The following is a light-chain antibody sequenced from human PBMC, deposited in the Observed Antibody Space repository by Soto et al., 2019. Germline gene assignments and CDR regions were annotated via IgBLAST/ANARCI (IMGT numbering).Light chain of an antibody. CDR3: CSYTTSNTRQIV. Sequence: QCVLTQPASVSGSPGRSITISCTGTSSDVGGYNYVSWYQQHPGKAPKFMIYDVSNRPSGVSNRFSGSKSGNTASLTISGLQAEDEADYYCCSYTTSNTRQIVFGTGTKVTVL. J-gene: IGLJ1*01. V-gene: IGLV2-14*01. CDR2: DVS. CDR1: SSDVGGYNY.